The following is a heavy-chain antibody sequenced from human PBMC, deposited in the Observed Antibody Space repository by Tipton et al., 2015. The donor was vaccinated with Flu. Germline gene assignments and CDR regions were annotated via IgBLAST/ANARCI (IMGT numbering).Heavy chain of an antibody. CDR1: GFSFSSHE. D-gene: IGHD2-2*01. Sequence: GSLRLSCAASGFSFSSHEMNWVRQAPGKGLEWVSHMNSDGSSTSYADSVKGRFTISRDNAKNTLYLQMNSLRAEDTAVYYCASPHYCRYTSCSHFDFWGQGTLVTVSS. CDR3: ASPHYCRYTSCSHFDF. V-gene: IGHV3-74*01. CDR2: MNSDGSST. J-gene: IGHJ4*02.